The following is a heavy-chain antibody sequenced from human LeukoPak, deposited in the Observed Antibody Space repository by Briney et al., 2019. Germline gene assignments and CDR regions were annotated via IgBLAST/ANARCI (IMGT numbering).Heavy chain of an antibody. J-gene: IGHJ6*04. CDR3: ARAMVRGVIILPLDV. D-gene: IGHD3-10*01. V-gene: IGHV3-64*01. CDR2: ISSNGGST. Sequence: GGSLRLSCAASGFTFSSYAMHWVRQAPGKGLEYVSAISSNGGSTYYANSVKGRFTISRDNSKNTLYLQMGSLGAEDMAVYYCARAMVRGVIILPLDVWGKGTTVTVSS. CDR1: GFTFSSYA.